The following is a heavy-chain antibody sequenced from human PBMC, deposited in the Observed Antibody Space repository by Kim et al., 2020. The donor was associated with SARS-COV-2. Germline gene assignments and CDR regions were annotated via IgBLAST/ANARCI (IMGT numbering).Heavy chain of an antibody. V-gene: IGHV3-23*01. J-gene: IGHJ4*02. Sequence: GGSLRLSCAASGFAFSRYVMSWVRQAPGKGLEWLAGISNTGGSTWYADAMEGRFSISRDNSKNMLYLQVSSLRAEDTAIYYCATQAGRLGEHYFHHWGQG. CDR2: ISNTGGST. CDR1: GFAFSRYV. D-gene: IGHD3-3*01. CDR3: ATQAGRLGEHYFHH.